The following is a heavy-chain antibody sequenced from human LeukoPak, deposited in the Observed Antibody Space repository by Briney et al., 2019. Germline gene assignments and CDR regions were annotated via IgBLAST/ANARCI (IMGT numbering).Heavy chain of an antibody. Sequence: GRSLRLSCAASGFTFSSYGMHWVRQAPGKGLEWVAVISYDGSNKYYADSVKGRFTISRDNSKNTLYLQMNSLRAEDTAVYYCARRDGYNSQVDYWGQGTLVTVSS. D-gene: IGHD5-24*01. CDR3: ARRDGYNSQVDY. CDR1: GFTFSSYG. J-gene: IGHJ4*02. CDR2: ISYDGSNK. V-gene: IGHV3-30*03.